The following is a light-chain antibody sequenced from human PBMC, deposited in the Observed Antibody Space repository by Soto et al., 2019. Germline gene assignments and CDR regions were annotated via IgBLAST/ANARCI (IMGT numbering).Light chain of an antibody. V-gene: IGLV2-18*02. CDR3: SSYTTSNTYV. CDR1: SSDVGSYNR. J-gene: IGLJ1*01. CDR2: DVS. Sequence: QSALTQPPSVSGSPGQSVAISCTGTSSDVGSYNRVSWYQQPPGTAPKLMIFDVSIRPSGVPDRFSGSKSGNTASLTISGLQAEDEAYYYCSSYTTSNTYVFGTGTKVTVL.